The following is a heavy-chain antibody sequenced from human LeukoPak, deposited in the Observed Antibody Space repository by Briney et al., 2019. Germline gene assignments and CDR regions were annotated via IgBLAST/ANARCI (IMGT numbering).Heavy chain of an antibody. V-gene: IGHV1-69*13. Sequence: SVKVSCKASGGTFSSYAISWVRQAPGQGLEWMGGIIPIFGTANYAQKFQGRVTITADESTSTAYMELSSLRSEDTAVYYCARQPRVGNWFDPWGQGTLVTVPS. CDR1: GGTFSSYA. CDR3: ARQPRVGNWFDP. J-gene: IGHJ5*02. CDR2: IIPIFGTA. D-gene: IGHD2-15*01.